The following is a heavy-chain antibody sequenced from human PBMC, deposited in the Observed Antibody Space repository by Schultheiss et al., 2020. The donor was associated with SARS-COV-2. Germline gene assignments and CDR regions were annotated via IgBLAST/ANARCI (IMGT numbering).Heavy chain of an antibody. J-gene: IGHJ5*02. CDR3: ARGGSYGDYGDWFDP. CDR2: TYHSGDT. D-gene: IGHD4-17*01. CDR1: GDSVSSGDFY. Sequence: SQTLSLTCTVSGDSVSSGDFYCSWIRQPPGKGLEWIGYTYHSGDTHYNPSLKSRATISVDKAKNRFSLQLSSVTAADTAVYYCARGGSYGDYGDWFDPWGQGTLVTVSS. V-gene: IGHV4-30-4*01.